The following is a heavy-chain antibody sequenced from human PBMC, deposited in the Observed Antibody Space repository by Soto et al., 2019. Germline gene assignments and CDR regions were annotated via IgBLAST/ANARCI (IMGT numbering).Heavy chain of an antibody. Sequence: QVELVESGGGVVQPGRSLRLSCAAAGFTFSRYGMHWLRQAQGKGLEWVAVIWFDGGNKYYTDSVKGRFTISRDNSKNTLDLQMNSLRVEDTALYYCARANYGSGSNSYYGMDVWGQGTTVTVSS. D-gene: IGHD3-10*01. CDR3: ARANYGSGSNSYYGMDV. CDR2: IWFDGGNK. J-gene: IGHJ6*02. V-gene: IGHV3-33*01. CDR1: GFTFSRYG.